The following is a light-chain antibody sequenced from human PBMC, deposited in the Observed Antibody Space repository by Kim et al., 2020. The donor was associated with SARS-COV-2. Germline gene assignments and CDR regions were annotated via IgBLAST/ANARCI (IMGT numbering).Light chain of an antibody. Sequence: VSPGESAPLSCRASQSVSSNLAWYQQKPGQAPRLLIYGASTRATGIPARFSGSGSGTEFTLTISSLQSEDFAVYYCQQYNNWTFTFGPGTKVDIK. CDR1: QSVSSN. CDR3: QQYNNWTFT. V-gene: IGKV3-15*01. J-gene: IGKJ3*01. CDR2: GAS.